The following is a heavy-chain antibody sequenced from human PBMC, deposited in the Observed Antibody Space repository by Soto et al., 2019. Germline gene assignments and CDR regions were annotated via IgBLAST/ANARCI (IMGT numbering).Heavy chain of an antibody. V-gene: IGHV4-4*02. CDR2: IYHSGST. CDR1: GGSISSSNW. Sequence: QVQLQESGPGLVKPSGTLSLTCAVSGGSISSSNWWSCVRQPPGRGLEWMGEIYHSGSTNYNPSLKSRVTISVDKSTITYSLKLSSVTVAETAVSYSARWSIVCANRFDYWGQGTLVTVSS. CDR3: ARWSIVCANRFDY. D-gene: IGHD1-26*01. J-gene: IGHJ4*02.